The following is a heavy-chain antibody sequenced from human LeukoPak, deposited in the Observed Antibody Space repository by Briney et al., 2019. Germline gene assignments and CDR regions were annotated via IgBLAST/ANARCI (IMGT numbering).Heavy chain of an antibody. V-gene: IGHV3-30*02. CDR2: IRYDGSNK. Sequence: GGSLRLSCAASGFTFSSYGMHWVRQAPGKGLEWVAFIRYDGSNKYYADSVKGRFTISRDNSKNTLYLQMNGLRAEDTAVYYCAKDSALGIAAAGTFRDYYYYYMDVWGKGTTVTVSS. CDR1: GFTFSSYG. D-gene: IGHD6-13*01. CDR3: AKDSALGIAAAGTFRDYYYYYMDV. J-gene: IGHJ6*03.